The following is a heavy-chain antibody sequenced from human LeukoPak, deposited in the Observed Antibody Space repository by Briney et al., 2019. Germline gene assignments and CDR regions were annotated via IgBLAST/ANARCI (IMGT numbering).Heavy chain of an antibody. J-gene: IGHJ4*02. CDR2: INHSGST. Sequence: PSETLSLTCAVYGGSFSGYYWSLIRQPPGKGLEWIGEINHSGSTNYNPSLKSRVTISVDTSKNQFSLKLSSVTAADTAVYYCAVIAVAGRRRFDYWGQGTLVTVSS. CDR1: GGSFSGYY. V-gene: IGHV4-34*01. CDR3: AVIAVAGRRRFDY. D-gene: IGHD6-19*01.